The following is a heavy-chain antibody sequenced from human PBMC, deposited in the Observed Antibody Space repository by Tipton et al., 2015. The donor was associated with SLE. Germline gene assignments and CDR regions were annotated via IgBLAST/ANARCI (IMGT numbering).Heavy chain of an antibody. CDR3: ARDRGDSFDI. CDR2: ISSNGGRT. J-gene: IGHJ3*02. Sequence: AVSGFTFSSYAMHWVRQAPGKGLEYVSAISSNGGRTYYAHSVKGRFTISRDNSKNTLYLQMGSLRAEDMAVYYCARDRGDSFDIWGQGTMVTVSS. CDR1: GFTFSSYA. V-gene: IGHV3-64*01. D-gene: IGHD3-10*01.